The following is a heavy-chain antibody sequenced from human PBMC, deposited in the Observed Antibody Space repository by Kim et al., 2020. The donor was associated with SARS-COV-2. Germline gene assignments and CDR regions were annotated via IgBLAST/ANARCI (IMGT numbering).Heavy chain of an antibody. CDR1: GFTFSSYS. D-gene: IGHD6-19*01. V-gene: IGHV3-48*02. CDR3: ARGTIAVSNYYYYYGMDV. J-gene: IGHJ6*02. Sequence: GGSLRLSCAASGFTFSSYSMNWVRQAPGKGLEWVSYISSSSSTIYYADSVKGRFTISRDNAKNSLYLQMNSLRDEDTAVYYCARGTIAVSNYYYYYGMDVWGQGTTVTVSS. CDR2: ISSSSSTI.